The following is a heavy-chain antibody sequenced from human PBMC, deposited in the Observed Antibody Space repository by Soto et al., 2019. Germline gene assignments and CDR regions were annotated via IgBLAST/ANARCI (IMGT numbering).Heavy chain of an antibody. CDR3: AKSPYKAARFVLLLFDY. V-gene: IGHV3-23*01. CDR2: ISGSGGST. CDR1: GFTFSSYA. D-gene: IGHD6-6*01. J-gene: IGHJ4*02. Sequence: HPGGSLRLSCAASGFTFSSYAMSWVRQAPGKGLEWVSAISGSGGSTYYADSVKGRFTISRDNSKNTLYLQMNSLRAEDTAVYYCAKSPYKAARFVLLLFDYWGQGTLVTVSS.